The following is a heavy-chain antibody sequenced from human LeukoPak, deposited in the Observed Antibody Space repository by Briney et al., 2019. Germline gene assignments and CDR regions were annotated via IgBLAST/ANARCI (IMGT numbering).Heavy chain of an antibody. CDR2: ISGDGGST. D-gene: IGHD6-13*01. CDR1: GFTFGDYA. Sequence: GGSLRLSCAASGFTFGDYAMHWVRQAPGKGLEWVSLISGDGGSTYYADSVKGRFTISGDNSKNSLYLQMNSLRTEDTALYYCAKDKGYSSSWCFDQWGQGTLVTVSS. CDR3: AKDKGYSSSWCFDQ. V-gene: IGHV3-43*02. J-gene: IGHJ4*02.